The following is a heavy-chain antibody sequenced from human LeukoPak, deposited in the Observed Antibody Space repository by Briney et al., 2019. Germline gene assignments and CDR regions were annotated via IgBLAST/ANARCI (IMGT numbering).Heavy chain of an antibody. CDR1: GFTFSGSA. V-gene: IGHV3-73*01. J-gene: IGHJ4*02. CDR2: IRSTANGYAT. Sequence: GGSLRLSCAASGFTFSGSAMHWVRQASGKGLEWVGRIRSTANGYATAYAASVKGRFTISRDDSKNTAYLQMDSLNTEDTAVYYCTGNYYGSGSYADFDYWGQGTLVTVSS. D-gene: IGHD3-10*01. CDR3: TGNYYGSGSYADFDY.